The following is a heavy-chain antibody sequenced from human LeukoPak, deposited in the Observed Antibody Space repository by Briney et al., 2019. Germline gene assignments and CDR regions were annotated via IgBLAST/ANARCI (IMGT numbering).Heavy chain of an antibody. CDR2: IKSKADGGTA. CDR1: GFSFINAW. CDR3: ITDPTSPDP. J-gene: IGHJ5*02. V-gene: IGHV3-15*01. Sequence: GGSLRLSCAASGFSFINAWMSWVRQAPGKGLEWVGRIKSKADGGTADYATPVKGRFTISRDDSQNTLSLQMDSLKIEDTAVYYCITDPTSPDPWGQGTLVTVSS.